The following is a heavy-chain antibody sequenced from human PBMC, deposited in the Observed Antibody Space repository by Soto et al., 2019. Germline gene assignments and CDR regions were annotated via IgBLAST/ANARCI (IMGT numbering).Heavy chain of an antibody. J-gene: IGHJ4*02. D-gene: IGHD1-26*01. CDR2: ISYDGSDK. Sequence: QVQLVESGGGVVQPGRSLRLSCAASGFTFSSYGMHWVRQAPGKGLEWVAVISYDGSDKYYADSVKSRFTISRDNSKKAQDLQMKILRAEDRAVVYCPKEAVGATPDYWGQRTLVTVSS. CDR3: PKEAVGATPDY. V-gene: IGHV3-30*18. CDR1: GFTFSSYG.